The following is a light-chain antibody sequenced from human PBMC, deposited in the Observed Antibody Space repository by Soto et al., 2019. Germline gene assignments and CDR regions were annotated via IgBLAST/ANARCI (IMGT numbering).Light chain of an antibody. CDR2: EVS. CDR1: SSDVGGYNY. Sequence: QSGLTHHGSMSGSPGQSMTIRCTGTSSDVGGYNYVSWYQQHPGKAPKLMIYEVSNRPSGVSNRFSGSKSGNTASLTISGLQAEDQADYYCRSYTSSSTYVCGTGTKVTVL. CDR3: RSYTSSSTYV. V-gene: IGLV2-14*01. J-gene: IGLJ1*01.